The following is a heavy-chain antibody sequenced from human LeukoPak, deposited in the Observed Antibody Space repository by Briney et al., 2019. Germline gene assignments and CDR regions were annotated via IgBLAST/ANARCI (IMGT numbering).Heavy chain of an antibody. CDR2: IYSSGST. CDR1: GFTVSSNY. J-gene: IGHJ4*02. D-gene: IGHD3-22*01. Sequence: PGGSLRLFCAASGFTVSSNYMSWVRQAPGKGLEWVSVIYSSGSTYCADSVKGRFTISRDNSKNTLYLQMNSLRAEDTAVYYCARVSYDSSGYYFDYWGQGTLVTVSS. V-gene: IGHV3-53*01. CDR3: ARVSYDSSGYYFDY.